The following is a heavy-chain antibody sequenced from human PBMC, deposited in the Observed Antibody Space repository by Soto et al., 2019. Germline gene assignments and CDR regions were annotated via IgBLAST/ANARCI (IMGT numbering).Heavy chain of an antibody. V-gene: IGHV3-30*18. CDR3: GKGRVESGLGEVDY. Sequence: GGSLRLSCAASGFTFSSYGMHWVRQAPGKGQEWVAIISYDGSQKYYGDSVKGRFTISRDNSKKTLFLQMNSLRADDTSVYYGGKGRVESGLGEVDYWGRGSLVTVYS. J-gene: IGHJ4*02. CDR1: GFTFSSYG. D-gene: IGHD3-16*01. CDR2: ISYDGSQK.